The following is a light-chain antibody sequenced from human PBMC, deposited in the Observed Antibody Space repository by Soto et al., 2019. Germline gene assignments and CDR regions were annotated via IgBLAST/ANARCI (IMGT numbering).Light chain of an antibody. CDR1: QNVSSTY. Sequence: EIVLTQSPDTLSLSPGERATLSCRASQNVSSTYLAWYQQKPGQAPRLLIYDASSRATGIPDRFSGSGFGTDFILTIRRLEPKDFAVYYCQQSGTFGRGTKVDIK. CDR2: DAS. CDR3: QQSGT. V-gene: IGKV3-20*01. J-gene: IGKJ3*01.